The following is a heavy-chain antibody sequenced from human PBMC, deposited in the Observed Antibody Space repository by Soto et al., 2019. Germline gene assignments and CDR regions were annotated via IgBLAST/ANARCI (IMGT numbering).Heavy chain of an antibody. D-gene: IGHD6-19*01. CDR2: ISGSGGST. CDR3: AKNPKQWLAHYYFDY. Sequence: GGSLRLSCAASGFTFSSYAMSWVRQAPGKGLEWVSAISGSGGSTYYADSVKGRFTISRDNSKSTLYLQMNSLRAEDTAVYYCAKNPKQWLAHYYFDYWGQGTLVTVSS. V-gene: IGHV3-23*01. CDR1: GFTFSSYA. J-gene: IGHJ4*02.